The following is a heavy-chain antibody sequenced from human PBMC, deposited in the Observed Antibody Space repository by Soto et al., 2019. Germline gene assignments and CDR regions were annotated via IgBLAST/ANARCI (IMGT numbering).Heavy chain of an antibody. CDR2: INPNSGGT. V-gene: IGHV1-2*02. CDR1: GYTFTGYY. Sequence: ASVKVSCKASGYTFTGYYMHWVRQAPGQGLEWMGWINPNSGGTNYAQKFQGRVTMTRDTSISTAYMELSRLRSDDTAVYYCARGGTYYDFWSGFRVFWFDPWGQGTLVTVSS. J-gene: IGHJ5*02. CDR3: ARGGTYYDFWSGFRVFWFDP. D-gene: IGHD3-3*01.